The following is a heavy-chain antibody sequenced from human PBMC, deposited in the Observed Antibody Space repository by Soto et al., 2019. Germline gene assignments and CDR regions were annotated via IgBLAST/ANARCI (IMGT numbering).Heavy chain of an antibody. J-gene: IGHJ5*02. CDR1: GFTFSSYA. Sequence: GGSLRLSCAASGFTFSSYAMSWVRQAPGKGLEWVSAISGSGGSPYYADSVKGRFTISRDNSKNTLYLQMNSLRAEDTAVYYCAKYCSGGSCYNWFDPWGQGTLVTVSS. D-gene: IGHD2-15*01. V-gene: IGHV3-23*01. CDR2: ISGSGGSP. CDR3: AKYCSGGSCYNWFDP.